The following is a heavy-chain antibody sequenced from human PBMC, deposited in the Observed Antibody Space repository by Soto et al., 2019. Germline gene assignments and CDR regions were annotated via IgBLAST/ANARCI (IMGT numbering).Heavy chain of an antibody. Sequence: PSETLSLTCTVSGGSISSGDYYWSWIRQPPGKGLECIGYIYYSGSTYYNPSLKSRVTISVDTSKNQFSLKLSSVTAADTAVYYCARDSPGLDSSSYYFDYWGQGTLVTVSS. V-gene: IGHV4-30-4*01. CDR2: IYYSGST. CDR1: GGSISSGDYY. D-gene: IGHD6-6*01. CDR3: ARDSPGLDSSSYYFDY. J-gene: IGHJ4*02.